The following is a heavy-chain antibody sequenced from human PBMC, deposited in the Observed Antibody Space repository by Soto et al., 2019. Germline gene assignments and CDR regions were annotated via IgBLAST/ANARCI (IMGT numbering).Heavy chain of an antibody. J-gene: IGHJ4*02. CDR2: ISVHNGYT. CDR1: GYTFSTYG. V-gene: IGHV1-18*01. Sequence: QVQLAQSGAEVKKPGASVTVSCKASGYTFSTYGISWVRQAPVQGLEWVGWISVHNGYTKYATELQGRVTVTTDPSPSTAYMELWSLRCDDAAVYHCASLDHNFGPRDYCGQGTVVTVTS. CDR3: ASLDHNFGPRDY. D-gene: IGHD1-1*01.